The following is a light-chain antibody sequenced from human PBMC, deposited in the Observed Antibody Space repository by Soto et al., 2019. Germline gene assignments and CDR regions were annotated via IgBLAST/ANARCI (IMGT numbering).Light chain of an antibody. CDR3: SSYSNTSPLLYL. CDR1: SSDIGGYDY. V-gene: IGLV2-14*03. J-gene: IGLJ1*01. CDR2: NVY. Sequence: QSALTQPASVSGSPGQSITISCTGSSSDIGGYDYVSWYQHHPGKAPKLMIYNVYNRPSGVSSRFSGSKSGNTASLTISGLQAEDEADYYCSSYSNTSPLLYLFGAGTKVTVL.